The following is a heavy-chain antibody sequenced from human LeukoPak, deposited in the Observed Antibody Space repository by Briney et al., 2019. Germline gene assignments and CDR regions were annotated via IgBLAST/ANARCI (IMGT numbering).Heavy chain of an antibody. V-gene: IGHV1-8*01. Sequence: ASVKVSCKASGYTFTGYDINWVRQATGQGLEWMGWMNPNSGNTGYAQKFQGRVTMTRNTSISTAYMELSSLRSEDTAVYYCARVWQLLVDYYYMDVWGKGTTVTVSS. CDR2: MNPNSGNT. CDR1: GYTFTGYD. CDR3: ARVWQLLVDYYYMDV. J-gene: IGHJ6*03. D-gene: IGHD6-13*01.